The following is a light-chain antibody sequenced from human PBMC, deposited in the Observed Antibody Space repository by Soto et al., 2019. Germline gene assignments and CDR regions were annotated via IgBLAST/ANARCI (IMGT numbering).Light chain of an antibody. CDR2: EVS. J-gene: IGLJ1*01. Sequence: QSVLTQPASVSGSPGQSITISCTGTSSDVGGYNYVSWYQQHPGKGPKLMIYEVSNRPSGVSNRFSGSKSGNTATLTISGLQAEDEADYYCSSYTSTTTRVFGTRTKGTAL. CDR1: SSDVGGYNY. V-gene: IGLV2-14*03. CDR3: SSYTSTTTRV.